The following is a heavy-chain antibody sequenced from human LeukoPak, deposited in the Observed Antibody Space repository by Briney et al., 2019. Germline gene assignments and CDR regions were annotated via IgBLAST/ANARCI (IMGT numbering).Heavy chain of an antibody. Sequence: ALRLSCAASGCTFDDYAMHWVRQAPGKGLEWVSGISWNSGSIGYADSVKGRFTISRDNAKNSLYLQMNSLRAEDTALYYCAKAYNWNYDLLYYFDYWGQGTLVTVSS. CDR3: AKAYNWNYDLLYYFDY. J-gene: IGHJ4*02. CDR1: GCTFDDYA. CDR2: ISWNSGSI. V-gene: IGHV3-9*01. D-gene: IGHD1-7*01.